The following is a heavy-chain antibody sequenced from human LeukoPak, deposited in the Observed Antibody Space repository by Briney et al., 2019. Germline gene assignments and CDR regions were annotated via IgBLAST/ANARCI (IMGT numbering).Heavy chain of an antibody. V-gene: IGHV3-21*01. CDR3: ARLQGTRDFDL. D-gene: IGHD1-1*01. CDR2: ISSSSYI. CDR1: GFTFSSYS. Sequence: GGSLRLSCAASGFTFSSYSMNWVRQAPGKGLEWVSSISSSSYIYYADSVKGRFTISRDNAKNSLYLQMNSLRAEDTAVYYCARLQGTRDFDLWGRGTLVTVSS. J-gene: IGHJ2*01.